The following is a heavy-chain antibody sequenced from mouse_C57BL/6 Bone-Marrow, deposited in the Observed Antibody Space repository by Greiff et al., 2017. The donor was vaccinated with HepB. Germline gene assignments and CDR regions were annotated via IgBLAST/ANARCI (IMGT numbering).Heavy chain of an antibody. Sequence: EVQLQQSGPELVKPGASVKISCKASGYTFTDYYMNWVKQSHGKSLEWIGDINPNNGGTSYNQKFKGKATLTVDKSSSTAYMELRSLTSEDSAVYYCARIQAYFDYWGQGTTLTVSS. V-gene: IGHV1-26*01. CDR2: INPNNGGT. CDR1: GYTFTDYY. J-gene: IGHJ2*01. D-gene: IGHD3-2*02. CDR3: ARIQAYFDY.